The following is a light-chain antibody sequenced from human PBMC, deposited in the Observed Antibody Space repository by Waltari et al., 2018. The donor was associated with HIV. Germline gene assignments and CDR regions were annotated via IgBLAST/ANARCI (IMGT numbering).Light chain of an antibody. CDR3: KHLNSYPPFG. Sequence: DIQLTQSPSFMSASVGDRVTITCRASQAISSNLAWYQQKPDQAPTLLIYAASSLPSGVTSRFSGSGSGSEFTITIRGLQPEDFVTYYGKHLNSYPPFGFGPGSTVD. J-gene: IGKJ3*01. CDR1: QAISSN. V-gene: IGKV1-9*01. CDR2: AAS.